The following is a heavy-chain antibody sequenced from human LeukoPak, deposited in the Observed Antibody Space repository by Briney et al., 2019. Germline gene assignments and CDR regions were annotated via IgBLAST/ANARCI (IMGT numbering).Heavy chain of an antibody. CDR1: GGSISSGSYY. Sequence: SETLSLTCTVSGGSISSGSYYWSWIRQPAGKGLEWIGSMYYSGSTYYNPSLKSRVTISVDTSKNQFSLKVTSVTAADTAVYYCASRSGYYPSYFDYWGQGILVTVSS. J-gene: IGHJ4*02. D-gene: IGHD3-22*01. CDR2: MYYSGST. V-gene: IGHV4-39*01. CDR3: ASRSGYYPSYFDY.